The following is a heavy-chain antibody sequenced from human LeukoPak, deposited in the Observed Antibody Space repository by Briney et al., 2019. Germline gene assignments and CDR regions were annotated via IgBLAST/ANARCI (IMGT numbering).Heavy chain of an antibody. CDR3: ARHDRYYYYYYYMDV. CDR1: GGSFSGYY. CDR2: INHSGST. J-gene: IGHJ6*03. V-gene: IGHV4-34*01. D-gene: IGHD1-1*01. Sequence: SETLSLTCAVYGGSFSGYYWRGIRQPPGKGLEWIGEINHSGSTNYNPSLKSRVTISVDTSKNQFSLKLSSVTAADTAVYYCARHDRYYYYYYYMDVWGKGTTVTVSS.